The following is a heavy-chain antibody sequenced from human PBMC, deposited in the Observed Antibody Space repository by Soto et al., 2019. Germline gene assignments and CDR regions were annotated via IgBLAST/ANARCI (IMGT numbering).Heavy chain of an antibody. Sequence: QVQLVESGGGVVQPGRSLRLSCAASGFTFSSYAMHWVRQAPGKGLEWVAVISYDGSNKYYADSVKGRFTISRDNSKNTLYLQMNSLRAEDTAVYYCARWRGSSSVFDYWGQGTLVTVSS. D-gene: IGHD6-6*01. CDR2: ISYDGSNK. CDR1: GFTFSSYA. CDR3: ARWRGSSSVFDY. V-gene: IGHV3-30-3*01. J-gene: IGHJ4*02.